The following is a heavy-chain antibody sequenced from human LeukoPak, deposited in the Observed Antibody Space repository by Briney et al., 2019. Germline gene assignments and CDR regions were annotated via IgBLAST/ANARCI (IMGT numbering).Heavy chain of an antibody. CDR2: FDPEDGET. CDR1: GYTLTELS. D-gene: IGHD6-19*01. CDR3: ATVPLAVGQLGRGVGDPVFLRYFDY. Sequence: ASVKVSCKVSGYTLTELSMHWVRQAPGKGLEWMGGFDPEDGETIYAQKFQGRVTMTEDTSTDTAYMELSSLRSEDTAVYYGATVPLAVGQLGRGVGDPVFLRYFDYWGQGTLVTVSS. J-gene: IGHJ4*02. V-gene: IGHV1-24*01.